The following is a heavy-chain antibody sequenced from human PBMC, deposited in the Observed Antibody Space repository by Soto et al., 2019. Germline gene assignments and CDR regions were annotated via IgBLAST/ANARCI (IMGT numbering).Heavy chain of an antibody. Sequence: SVSNAWMNWVRQAPGKGLEWVGRIKSKTDGGTTDYAAPVKGRFTTSRDDSKNTLYLQMNSLKTEDTAVYYCTTGIAARPLFYWGQGTLVTVSS. CDR2: IKSKTDGGTT. V-gene: IGHV3-15*07. CDR3: TTGIAARPLFY. D-gene: IGHD6-6*01. CDR1: SVSNAW. J-gene: IGHJ4*02.